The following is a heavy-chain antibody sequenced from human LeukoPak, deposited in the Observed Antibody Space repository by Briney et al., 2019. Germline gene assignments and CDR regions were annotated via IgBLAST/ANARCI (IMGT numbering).Heavy chain of an antibody. CDR1: GGSISSGGYY. J-gene: IGHJ4*02. D-gene: IGHD5-18*01. CDR2: INHSGST. Sequence: SETLSLTCTVSGGSISSGGYYWSWIRQPPGKGLEWIGEINHSGSTNYNPSLKSRVTISVDTSKNQFSLKLSSVTAADTAVYYCASQPLRRYSYGYFDYWGQGTLVTVSS. CDR3: ASQPLRRYSYGYFDY. V-gene: IGHV4-39*07.